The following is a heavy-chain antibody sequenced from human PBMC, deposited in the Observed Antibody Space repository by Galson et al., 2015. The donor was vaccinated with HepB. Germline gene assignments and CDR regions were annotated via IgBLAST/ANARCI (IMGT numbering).Heavy chain of an antibody. Sequence: SVKVSCKASGYTFTGYYMHWARQAPGQGLEWMGWINPNSGGTNYAQKFQGWVTMTRDTSISTAYMELSRLRSDDTAVYYCARGGSSSSGYYYGMDVWGQGTTVTVSS. D-gene: IGHD6-6*01. V-gene: IGHV1-2*04. CDR3: ARGGSSSSGYYYGMDV. CDR2: INPNSGGT. J-gene: IGHJ6*02. CDR1: GYTFTGYY.